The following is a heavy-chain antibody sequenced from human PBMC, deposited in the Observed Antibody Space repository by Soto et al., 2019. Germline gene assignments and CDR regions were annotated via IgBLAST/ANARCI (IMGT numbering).Heavy chain of an antibody. V-gene: IGHV1-24*01. CDR2: FDPEDGET. J-gene: IGHJ5*02. D-gene: IGHD3-22*01. CDR3: ATGYDSSGKLNWLAP. Sequence: KGLEWMGGFDPEDGETIYAQKFQGRVTMTEDTSTDTAYMELSSLRSEDTAVYYCATGYDSSGKLNWLAPWGQGTLVPVTS.